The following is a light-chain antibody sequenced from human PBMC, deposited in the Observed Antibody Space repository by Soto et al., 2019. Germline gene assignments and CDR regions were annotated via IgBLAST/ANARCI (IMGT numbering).Light chain of an antibody. Sequence: SALTQPASVSGSPGQSITISCTGTSSDVCGYNYVSWYQQHPGKAPKLMIYEVSNRPSGVSNRFSGSKSGNPASLTTSGLQAEDEADYYCSSYRSSSTRVFGTGTKATVL. CDR1: SSDVCGYNY. J-gene: IGLJ1*01. CDR3: SSYRSSSTRV. CDR2: EVS. V-gene: IGLV2-14*01.